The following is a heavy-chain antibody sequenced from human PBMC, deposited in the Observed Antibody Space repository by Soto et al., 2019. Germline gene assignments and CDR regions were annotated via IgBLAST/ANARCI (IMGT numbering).Heavy chain of an antibody. V-gene: IGHV3-66*01. J-gene: IGHJ5*02. D-gene: IGHD6-6*01. Sequence: EVQLVESGGGLVQPGGSLRLSCAASGFTVSSNYMSWVRQAPGKGLEWVSVIYSGGTTYYADSVKGRFTISRDNSKNTLYLQMNSLRPEYTAVYYCARGRQLVFRFDPWGQGTLVTVSS. CDR1: GFTVSSNY. CDR3: ARGRQLVFRFDP. CDR2: IYSGGTT.